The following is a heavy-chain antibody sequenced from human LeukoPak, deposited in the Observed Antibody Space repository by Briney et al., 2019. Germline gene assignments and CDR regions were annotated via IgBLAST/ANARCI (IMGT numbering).Heavy chain of an antibody. CDR3: ARAKGVITFGEGFDY. D-gene: IGHD3-16*01. V-gene: IGHV3-11*06. CDR2: ISSSSSYT. J-gene: IGHJ4*02. Sequence: PGGSLRLSCAASGFTFSDYYMSWIRQAPGKGLEWVSYISSSSSYTNYADSVKGRFTISRDNAKNSLYLQMNSLRAEDTAVYYCARAKGVITFGEGFDYWGQGTLVTVSS. CDR1: GFTFSDYY.